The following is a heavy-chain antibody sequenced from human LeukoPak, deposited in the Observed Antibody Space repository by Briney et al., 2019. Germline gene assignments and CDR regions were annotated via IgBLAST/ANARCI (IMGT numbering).Heavy chain of an antibody. V-gene: IGHV1-69*05. J-gene: IGHJ6*03. CDR3: ARGSAQEYSSGWDYYYMDV. Sequence: SVKVSCQASVGTFTRYAISWVRQTPGQGLEWRGGSITLIGTANYAQKFQGRVTITTDECTSTAYMKLSSLRSEDTAVYYCARGSAQEYSSGWDYYYMDVRGKGSTVTVSS. CDR2: SITLIGTA. D-gene: IGHD6-19*01. CDR1: VGTFTRYA.